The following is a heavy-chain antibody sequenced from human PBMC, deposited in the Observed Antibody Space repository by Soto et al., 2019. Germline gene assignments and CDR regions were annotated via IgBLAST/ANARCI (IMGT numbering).Heavy chain of an antibody. J-gene: IGHJ4*02. CDR1: DGSLSGYF. D-gene: IGHD2-21*01. CDR2: INHSGST. CDR3: VRHGGAAFHY. V-gene: IGHV4-34*01. Sequence: SETLSLTCAVYDGSLSGYFWSWIRQPPGKGLEWIGEINHSGSTNYNPSLKSRVTISVDKSNNQLSLKLTSVTAADTAVYYCVRHGGAAFHYWGQGIPVTVSS.